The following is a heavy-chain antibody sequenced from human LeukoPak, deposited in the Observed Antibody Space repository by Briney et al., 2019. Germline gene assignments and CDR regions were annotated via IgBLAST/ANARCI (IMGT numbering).Heavy chain of an antibody. V-gene: IGHV3-72*01. D-gene: IGHD4-17*01. Sequence: GGSLRLSCAVSGFTFSDHYMDWVRQAPGKGLEWVGRTRNKANSYTTAYAASVKGRFTISRDGSKNSVHLQMNSLKIEDTAVYYCTRVDYGDSHYFHYWGQGTLGTVSS. J-gene: IGHJ4*02. CDR1: GFTFSDHY. CDR3: TRVDYGDSHYFHY. CDR2: TRNKANSYTT.